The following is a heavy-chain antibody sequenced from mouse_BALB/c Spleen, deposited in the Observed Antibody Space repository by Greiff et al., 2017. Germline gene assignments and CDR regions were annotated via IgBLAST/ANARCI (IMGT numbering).Heavy chain of an antibody. Sequence: EVQVVESGPGLVKPSLSLTLSCTVSGYSITGDYVRWLKRQPPGNKLEWMGYINYSGSTSYNPSLKSRTSITRDTSKNQYFLQLNTVTTEDTATYYCARWEFYDGYFDYWGQGTTLTVSS. CDR1: GYSITGDYV. CDR3: ARWEFYDGYFDY. V-gene: IGHV3-2*02. J-gene: IGHJ2*01. CDR2: INYSGST. D-gene: IGHD2-3*01.